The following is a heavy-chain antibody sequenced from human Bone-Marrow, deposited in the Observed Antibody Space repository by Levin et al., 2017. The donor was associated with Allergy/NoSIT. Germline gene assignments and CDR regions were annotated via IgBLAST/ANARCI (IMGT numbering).Heavy chain of an antibody. CDR3: ATIRTPKLRSPPDWFDP. V-gene: IGHV1-69*06. J-gene: IGHJ5*02. Sequence: SVKVSCKASGGTFSSYAISWVRQAPGQGLEWMGGIIPIFGTANYAQKFQGRVTITADKSTSTAYMELSSLRSEDTAVYYCATIRTPKLRSPPDWFDPWGQGTLVTVSS. CDR2: IIPIFGTA. CDR1: GGTFSSYA. D-gene: IGHD3-16*01.